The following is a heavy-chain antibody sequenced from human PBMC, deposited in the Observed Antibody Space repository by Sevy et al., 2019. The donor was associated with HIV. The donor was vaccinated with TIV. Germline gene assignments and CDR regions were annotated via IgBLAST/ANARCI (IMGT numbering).Heavy chain of an antibody. J-gene: IGHJ4*02. D-gene: IGHD5-18*01. Sequence: ASVKVSCKASGYTFTGYYMHWVRQAPGQGLEWMGWINPNRGGTNYAQKFQGWVTMTRDTSISTAYMELSRLRSDDTAVYYCARDGSAMVTFDYWGQGTLVTVSS. CDR1: GYTFTGYY. CDR2: INPNRGGT. CDR3: ARDGSAMVTFDY. V-gene: IGHV1-2*04.